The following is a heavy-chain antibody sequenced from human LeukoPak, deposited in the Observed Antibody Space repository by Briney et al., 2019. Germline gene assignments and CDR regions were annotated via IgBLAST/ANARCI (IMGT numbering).Heavy chain of an antibody. CDR2: FDPEDGET. V-gene: IGHV1-24*01. Sequence: ASVKVSCKVSGYTLTELSMHWVRQAPGNGLEWMGGFDPEDGETIYAQKFQGRVTMTEDTSTDTAYMELSSLRSEDTAVYYCATTTITIAAAGTARYYYYGMDVWGQGTTVTVSS. CDR1: GYTLTELS. CDR3: ATTTITIAAAGTARYYYYGMDV. D-gene: IGHD6-13*01. J-gene: IGHJ6*02.